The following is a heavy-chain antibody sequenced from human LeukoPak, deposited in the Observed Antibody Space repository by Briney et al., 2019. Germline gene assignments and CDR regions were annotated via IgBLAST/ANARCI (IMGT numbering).Heavy chain of an antibody. J-gene: IGHJ4*02. Sequence: PSETLSLTCAVYGGSFSGYYWSWIRQPPGKGLEWIGEINHSGSTNYNPSLKSRVTISVDTSKNQFSLKLSSVTAADTAVYYCARRAYDFWSGYYFDYWGQGTLVTVSS. V-gene: IGHV4-34*01. D-gene: IGHD3-3*01. CDR2: INHSGST. CDR1: GGSFSGYY. CDR3: ARRAYDFWSGYYFDY.